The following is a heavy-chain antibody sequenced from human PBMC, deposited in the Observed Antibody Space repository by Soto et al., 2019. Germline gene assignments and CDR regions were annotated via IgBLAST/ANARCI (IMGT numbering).Heavy chain of an antibody. CDR1: GFTFSAYW. D-gene: IGHD3-16*01. J-gene: IGHJ4*02. V-gene: IGHV3-7*05. Sequence: EVQLVESGGGLVQPGGSLRLSCAASGFTFSAYWMTWIRQAPGRGLEWVANIKPDGSDKIYVGSVKGRFTISRDNAKNSLYLQMNSLSAEDTAVYYCASGGHVDYCGQGTLVTVSS. CDR3: ASGGHVDY. CDR2: IKPDGSDK.